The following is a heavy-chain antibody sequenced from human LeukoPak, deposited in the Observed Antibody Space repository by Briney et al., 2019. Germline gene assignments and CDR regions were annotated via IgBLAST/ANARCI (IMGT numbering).Heavy chain of an antibody. CDR2: IYYSGST. J-gene: IGHJ5*02. CDR1: GGSISSGGYY. V-gene: IGHV4-31*03. CDR3: ARTSGGPNWFDP. D-gene: IGHD3-10*01. Sequence: SETLSLTCTVSGGSISSGGYYWSWIRQHPGKGLEWIGYIYYSGSTYYNPSLKSRVTISVDTSKNHFSLNLSSVTAADTAVYYCARTSGGPNWFDPWGQGTLVTVSS.